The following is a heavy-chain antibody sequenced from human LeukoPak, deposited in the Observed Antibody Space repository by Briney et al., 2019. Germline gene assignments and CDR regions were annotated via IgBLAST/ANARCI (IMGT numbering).Heavy chain of an antibody. V-gene: IGHV3-48*02. CDR2: ISTSSTSI. D-gene: IGHD6-19*01. Sequence: PGGSLRLSCAASGFTFSSYSMNWVRQAPGKGLEWVSYISTSSTSIYYADSVKGRFTISRDNAKNSLYLQMNSLRDEDTAVYYCARGSGWYEDYWGQGTLVTVSS. J-gene: IGHJ4*02. CDR3: ARGSGWYEDY. CDR1: GFTFSSYS.